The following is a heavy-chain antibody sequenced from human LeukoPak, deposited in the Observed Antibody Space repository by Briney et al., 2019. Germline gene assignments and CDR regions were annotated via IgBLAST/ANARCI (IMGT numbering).Heavy chain of an antibody. J-gene: IGHJ4*02. V-gene: IGHV4-39*01. CDR2: IYYSGST. D-gene: IGHD1-26*01. CDR3: ARRSGSYAWYFDY. CDR1: GGSISSSNYY. Sequence: SETLSLTCTVSGGSISSSNYYWGWIRQPPGKGLEWIGSIYYSGSTYYNPSLKSRVTISVDTSKNQFSLKLSSVTAADTAVYYCARRSGSYAWYFDYWGQGTLVTVSS.